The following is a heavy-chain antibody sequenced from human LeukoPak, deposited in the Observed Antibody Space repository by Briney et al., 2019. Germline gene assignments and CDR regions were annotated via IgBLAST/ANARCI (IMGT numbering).Heavy chain of an antibody. Sequence: GESLKISFNGSGYTFSTYWFGWVRQMPGKGLEWMGIIYPDDSDTRYRPSFQGQVTISADKSITTAYLQWNSLRASDTATYDCARKGRSTDVILDWGQGTLVTVSS. D-gene: IGHD2-8*01. V-gene: IGHV5-51*01. J-gene: IGHJ4*02. CDR3: ARKGRSTDVILD. CDR2: IYPDDSDT. CDR1: GYTFSTYW.